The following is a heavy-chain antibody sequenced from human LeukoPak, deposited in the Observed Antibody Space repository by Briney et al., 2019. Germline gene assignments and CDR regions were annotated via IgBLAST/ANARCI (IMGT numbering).Heavy chain of an antibody. CDR2: IYYSGST. CDR1: GGSISSYY. CDR3: ARARKYYYDSSVWFDP. V-gene: IGHV4-59*01. Sequence: SETLSLTCTVSGGSISSYYWSWIRQPPGKGLEWIGYIYYSGSTNYNPSLKSRVTISVDTSKNQFSLKLSSVTAADTAVYYCARARKYYYDSSVWFDPWGQGTLVTVSS. J-gene: IGHJ5*02. D-gene: IGHD3-22*01.